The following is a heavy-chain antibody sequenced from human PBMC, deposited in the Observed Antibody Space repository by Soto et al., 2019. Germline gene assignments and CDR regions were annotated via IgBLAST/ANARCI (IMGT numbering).Heavy chain of an antibody. Sequence: GGSLRLSCAASGFSFNDYHMAWIRQAPGKGLEWVSYISRSGVNIYYADSVKGRFTISRDNAKNSLYLEMNSLRAADTAVYYCARETSGQAPNTYFESWGQGSLVTV. CDR1: GFSFNDYH. V-gene: IGHV3-11*01. CDR2: ISRSGVNI. J-gene: IGHJ4*02. CDR3: ARETSGQAPNTYFES. D-gene: IGHD2-8*02.